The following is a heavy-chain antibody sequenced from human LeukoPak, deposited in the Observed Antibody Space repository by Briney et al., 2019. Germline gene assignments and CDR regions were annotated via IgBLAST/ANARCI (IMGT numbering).Heavy chain of an antibody. J-gene: IGHJ3*02. Sequence: SVKVSCKASGGTFSSYAISWVRQAPGQGLEWMGRIIPILGIANYAQKFQGRVTITADKSTSTAYMELSSLRSEDTAVYYCARRGNMSSHAFDIWGQGTVVTVSS. D-gene: IGHD2/OR15-2a*01. CDR1: GGTFSSYA. CDR3: ARRGNMSSHAFDI. CDR2: IIPILGIA. V-gene: IGHV1-69*04.